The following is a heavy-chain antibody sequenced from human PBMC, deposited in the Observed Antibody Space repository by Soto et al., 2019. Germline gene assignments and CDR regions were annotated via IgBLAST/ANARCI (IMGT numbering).Heavy chain of an antibody. CDR3: ARGVYCSSTSCYWGMDV. CDR2: INHSGST. V-gene: IGHV4-34*01. D-gene: IGHD2-2*01. CDR1: GGSFSGYY. Sequence: PSETLSLTCAVYGGSFSGYYWSWIRQPPGKGLEWIGEINHSGSTNYNPSLKSRVTISVDTSKNQLSLKLSSVTAADTAVYYCARGVYCSSTSCYWGMDVWGQGTTVTVSS. J-gene: IGHJ6*02.